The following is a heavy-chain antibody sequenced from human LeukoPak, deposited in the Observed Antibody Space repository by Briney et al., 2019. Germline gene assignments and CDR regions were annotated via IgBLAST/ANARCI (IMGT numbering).Heavy chain of an antibody. CDR1: GYRFTSYW. CDR3: ARRVVNNRNWYFNL. J-gene: IGHJ2*01. CDR2: IYPGDSDT. V-gene: IGHV5-51*01. D-gene: IGHD4-23*01. Sequence: GESLKISCKCSGYRFTSYWIAWMRQMPGKGLEWMGIIYPGDSDTRYSPSFQGQVTISADKSISTAYLQWSSLKASDTAMYYCARRVVNNRNWYFNLWGRGTLVTVSS.